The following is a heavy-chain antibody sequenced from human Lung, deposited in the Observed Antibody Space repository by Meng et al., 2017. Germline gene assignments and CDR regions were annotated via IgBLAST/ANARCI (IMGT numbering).Heavy chain of an antibody. V-gene: IGHV1-69*02. J-gene: IGHJ4*02. CDR3: ATSRDLSYYFDY. CDR1: GGSFSSRT. D-gene: IGHD3-16*02. Sequence: SVKVSCKASGGSFSSRTVSWVRQAPGQGLLWMGRVIPLFGVATYAQNFQGRVTITADKSTDRVYMELSSLTSEDTAVYYCATSRDLSYYFDYWGQGTLVPSPQ. CDR2: VIPLFGVA.